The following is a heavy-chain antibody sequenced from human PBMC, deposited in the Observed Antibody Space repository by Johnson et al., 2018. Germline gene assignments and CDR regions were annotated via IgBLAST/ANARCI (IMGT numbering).Heavy chain of an antibody. CDR2: IKSKTDGGTT. CDR3: TTERRRWSYSPYYYYYYMGG. D-gene: IGHD1-26*01. CDR1: GFTFSNAW. V-gene: IGHV3-15*07. Sequence: VQLVESGGGLVKPGGSLRLSCAASGFTFSNAWMNWVRQAPGKGLAWDGRIKSKTDGGTTDYAAPVKGRFTISREDSKNTLYLKINSLKTEDTAVYYCTTERRRWSYSPYYYYYYMGGWGKGTTVTVS. J-gene: IGHJ6*03.